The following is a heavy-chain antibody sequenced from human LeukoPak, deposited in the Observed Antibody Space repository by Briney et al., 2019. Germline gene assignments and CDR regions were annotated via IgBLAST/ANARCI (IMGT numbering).Heavy chain of an antibody. CDR1: GFTFSSYD. D-gene: IGHD3-16*01. J-gene: IGHJ4*02. CDR3: AEDQYDYVRGEFDY. V-gene: IGHV3-30*18. CDR2: ISYDGNDK. Sequence: PGGSLRLSCAASGFTFSSYDMHWVRQAPGKGLEWVAVISYDGNDKHYADSVKGRFTISRDNSKNTLYLQMNSLRVEDTAVYYCAEDQYDYVRGEFDYWGQGTLVTVSS.